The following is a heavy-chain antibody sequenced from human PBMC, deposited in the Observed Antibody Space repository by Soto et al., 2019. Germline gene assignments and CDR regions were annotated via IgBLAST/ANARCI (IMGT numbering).Heavy chain of an antibody. CDR3: ARMYSSSSWTFDY. CDR2: IYYSGST. D-gene: IGHD6-6*01. J-gene: IGHJ4*02. V-gene: IGHV4-31*03. Sequence: QVQLQESGPGLVKPSQTLSLTCTVSGGSISSDGYYWSWIRQHPGKGLEWIGYIYYSGSTYYNPSLKSRVTISLDTSKNQFSLKLSSVTAADTAMYYCARMYSSSSWTFDYWGQGTLVTVSS. CDR1: GGSISSDGYY.